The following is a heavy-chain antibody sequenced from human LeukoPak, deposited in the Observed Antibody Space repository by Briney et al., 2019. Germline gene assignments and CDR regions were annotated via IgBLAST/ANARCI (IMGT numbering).Heavy chain of an antibody. Sequence: PGGSLRLSCTVSGFTVSSNSMSWVRQAPGKGLEWISYISSSGSTIYYVDSVKGRFTISRDNGKKSLYLQMNSLRAEDTAVYYCARDTASTRFDYWGQGTLVTVSS. CDR1: GFTVSSNS. D-gene: IGHD2-21*02. V-gene: IGHV3-48*04. CDR2: ISSSGSTI. CDR3: ARDTASTRFDY. J-gene: IGHJ4*02.